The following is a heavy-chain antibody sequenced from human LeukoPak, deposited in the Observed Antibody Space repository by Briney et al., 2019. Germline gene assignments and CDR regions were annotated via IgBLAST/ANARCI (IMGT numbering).Heavy chain of an antibody. CDR3: ARGEEQLALFDY. Sequence: TSETLSLTCTVSGGSISSYYWSWIRQPPGKGLEWIGYIYYSGSTNYNPSLKSRVTISVDTSKNQFSLKLSSVTAADTAVYYCARGEEQLALFDYWGQGTLVTVPS. CDR1: GGSISSYY. J-gene: IGHJ4*02. V-gene: IGHV4-59*01. CDR2: IYYSGST. D-gene: IGHD6-13*01.